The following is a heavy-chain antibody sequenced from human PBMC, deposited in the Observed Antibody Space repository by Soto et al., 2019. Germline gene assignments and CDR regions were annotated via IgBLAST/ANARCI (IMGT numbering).Heavy chain of an antibody. D-gene: IGHD2-2*01. V-gene: IGHV3-23*01. CDR3: EKGPTSAVKNYGMDV. J-gene: IGHJ6*02. CDR1: GFTFSSYA. Sequence: PGGSLRLSCAASGFTFSSYAMSRVRQAPGKGLEWVSAISGSGGSTYYADSVKGRFTISRDNSKNTLYLQMNSLRAEDTAVYYCEKGPTSAVKNYGMDVWGQGTTVTVYS. CDR2: ISGSGGST.